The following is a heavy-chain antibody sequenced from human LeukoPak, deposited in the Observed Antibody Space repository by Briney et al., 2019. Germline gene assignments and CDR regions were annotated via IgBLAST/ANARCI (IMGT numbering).Heavy chain of an antibody. CDR1: GGSITSYY. Sequence: SETLSLTCTVSGGSITSYYWSWIRQPPGKGLEWIGYIFGSGTTNYNPSVKSRVTISVDTSKTQFSLKLSSVTAADTAVYYCATWVTSGYYALDVWGQGTTVIVYS. D-gene: IGHD2-21*02. V-gene: IGHV4-59*01. J-gene: IGHJ6*02. CDR2: IFGSGTT. CDR3: ATWVTSGYYALDV.